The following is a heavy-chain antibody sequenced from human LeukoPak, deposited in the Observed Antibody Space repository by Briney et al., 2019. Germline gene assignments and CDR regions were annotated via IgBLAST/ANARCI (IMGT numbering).Heavy chain of an antibody. J-gene: IGHJ6*04. CDR1: GLTCSSYE. D-gene: IGHD2-2*01. V-gene: IGHV3-48*03. Sequence: FLRLTCAASGLTCSSYELNWVRQAPGKELEWVSYISSSGSTIYYADSVKGRFTISRDNAKNSLYLQMNSLRAEDAAVYYCARDLKAIVVVPAAARGVYYYYGMDVWGKGTTVTVSS. CDR2: ISSSGSTI. CDR3: ARDLKAIVVVPAAARGVYYYYGMDV.